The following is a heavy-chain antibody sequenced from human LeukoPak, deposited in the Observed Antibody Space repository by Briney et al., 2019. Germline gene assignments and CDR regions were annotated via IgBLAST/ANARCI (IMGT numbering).Heavy chain of an antibody. V-gene: IGHV1-18*01. CDR1: GYTFTSYG. Sequence: GASVKVSCKASGYTFTSYGISWVRQAPGQGLEWMEWISAYNGNTNYAQKLQGRVTMTTDTSTSTVYMEVRSLRSDDTAVYYCARDRGSISNSSGSAYWGQGTLVTVSS. D-gene: IGHD6-6*01. CDR2: ISAYNGNT. CDR3: ARDRGSISNSSGSAY. J-gene: IGHJ4*02.